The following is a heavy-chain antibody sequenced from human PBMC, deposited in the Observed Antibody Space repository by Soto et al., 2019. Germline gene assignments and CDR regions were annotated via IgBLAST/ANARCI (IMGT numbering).Heavy chain of an antibody. V-gene: IGHV5-51*01. D-gene: IGHD3-10*01. CDR2: IYPGDSET. J-gene: IGHJ4*01. CDR3: SITRHYHGAAFDS. Sequence: PGESLKISCNGSAFTFTNYYIGWVRRMPGKGLEWMGIIYPGDSETTYSPSFQGQVTFSVDKSLNIAYLQWSSLKASDTAIYYCSITRHYHGAAFDSWGHGTLVTVSS. CDR1: AFTFTNYY.